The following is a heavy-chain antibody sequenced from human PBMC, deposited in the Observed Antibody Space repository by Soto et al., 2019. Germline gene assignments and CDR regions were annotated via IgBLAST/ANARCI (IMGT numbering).Heavy chain of an antibody. CDR3: GGFERHAGSYLRILGAPRKDYYYYGMDV. J-gene: IGHJ6*02. CDR2: IIPIFGTA. CDR1: GGTFSSYA. V-gene: IGHV1-69*13. D-gene: IGHD3-16*02. Sequence: SVKVSCKASGGTFSSYAISWVRQAPGQGLEWMGGIIPIFGTANYAQKFQGRVTITADESTSTAYMELSSLRSEDTAVYYLGGFERHAGSYLRILGAPRKDYYYYGMDVWGQ.